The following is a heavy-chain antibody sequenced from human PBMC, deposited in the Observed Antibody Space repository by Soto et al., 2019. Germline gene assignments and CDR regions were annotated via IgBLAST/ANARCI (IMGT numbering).Heavy chain of an antibody. J-gene: IGHJ4*02. V-gene: IGHV3-23*01. CDR1: GFTFNNYA. D-gene: IGHD2-21*02. Sequence: EVQLLESGGGLVQPGGSLRLSCAAPGFTFNNYAMSWVRQAPGKGLEWVSVITGNGVYTYYADSVKGRFTISRDSSRNTQYLEMNSLRVEDSAQYYCAKHRGAYCSGDCYVDFWGQGTLVTVSS. CDR3: AKHRGAYCSGDCYVDF. CDR2: ITGNGVYT.